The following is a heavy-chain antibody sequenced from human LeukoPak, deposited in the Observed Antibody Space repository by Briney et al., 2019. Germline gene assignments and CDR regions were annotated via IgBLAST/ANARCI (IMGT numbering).Heavy chain of an antibody. D-gene: IGHD2-21*02. Sequence: MPSETLSLTCTVSGGSISRYYWSWIRQPPGKGLEWIGYIYYSRSTNYSPSLKSRVTISVDTSDNQISLKVTSVTAADTAVYYCARHVYCGGDCYSSAFDYWGQGTLVTVSS. CDR3: ARHVYCGGDCYSSAFDY. CDR2: IYYSRST. J-gene: IGHJ4*02. CDR1: GGSISRYY. V-gene: IGHV4-59*08.